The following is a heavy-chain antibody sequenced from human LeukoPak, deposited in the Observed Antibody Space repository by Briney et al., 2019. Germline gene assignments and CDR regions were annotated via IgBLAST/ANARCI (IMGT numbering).Heavy chain of an antibody. V-gene: IGHV3-23*01. Sequence: PGGSLRLSCVASGFTFSSYAMTWVRQAPGKGLEWVSAISTSDGSTYYADSVKGRFTISRDNSKNTLFLQMNSLKTEDTAIYYCAKVSGSQLLSPYFDYWGQGTLVTVSS. D-gene: IGHD2-2*01. CDR3: AKVSGSQLLSPYFDY. CDR2: ISTSDGST. J-gene: IGHJ4*02. CDR1: GFTFSSYA.